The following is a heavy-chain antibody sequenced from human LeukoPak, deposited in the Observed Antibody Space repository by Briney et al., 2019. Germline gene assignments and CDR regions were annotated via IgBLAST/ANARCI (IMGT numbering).Heavy chain of an antibody. Sequence: PSQTLSLTCTVSGGSISSGSYHWSWIRQPAGKGLEWIGRIFTSGSTYYNPFLKSRVTISVATSKNQFSLKLSSVTAADTAVYYCARRRSDYGDHSGQGILVTVSS. D-gene: IGHD4-17*01. V-gene: IGHV4-61*02. J-gene: IGHJ5*02. CDR1: GGSISSGSYH. CDR3: ARRRSDYGDH. CDR2: IFTSGST.